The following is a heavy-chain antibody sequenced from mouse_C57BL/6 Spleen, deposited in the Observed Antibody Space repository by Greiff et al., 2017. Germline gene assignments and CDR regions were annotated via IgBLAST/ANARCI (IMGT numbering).Heavy chain of an antibody. CDR2: IRNKANGYTT. Sequence: EVMLVESGGGLVQPGGSLSLSCAASGFTFTDYYMSWVRQPPGKALEWLGFIRNKANGYTTEYSASVKGRFTISRDNSQSILYLQMSALRAEDSATYYGARYGNYCDYWGQGTTVTVAS. V-gene: IGHV7-3*01. CDR3: ARYGNYCDY. J-gene: IGHJ2*01. CDR1: GFTFTDYY.